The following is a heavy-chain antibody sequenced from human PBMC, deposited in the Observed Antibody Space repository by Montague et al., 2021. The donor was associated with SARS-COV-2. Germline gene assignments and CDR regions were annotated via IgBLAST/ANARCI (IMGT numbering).Heavy chain of an antibody. Sequence: SETLSLTCTVSGGSISRGSWYWGHLRQPPGKGLVWFVCIYYRGTTHSTLTLKCPVTMSAYTTKNQFSLNLISVTAAATAVYYCVRGVTVARAINSYFDYWGQGTLVTVSS. D-gene: IGHD3-10*01. CDR3: VRGVTVARAINSYFDY. J-gene: IGHJ4*02. CDR2: IYYRGTT. CDR1: GGSISRGSWY. V-gene: IGHV4-39*07.